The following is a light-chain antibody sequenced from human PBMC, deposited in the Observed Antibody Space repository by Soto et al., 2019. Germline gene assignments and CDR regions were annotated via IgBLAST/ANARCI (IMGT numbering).Light chain of an antibody. Sequence: QSALTQPASVSGSPGQSITISCTGTSSDIGAYKFDSWYQQHPGKAPKLMPYDVNIRPSGVSNRFSGSKSGNTASLTISGLQAEDEADYYCTSWTTSTTMIFGGGTKLTVL. CDR1: SSDIGAYKF. V-gene: IGLV2-14*03. J-gene: IGLJ2*01. CDR3: TSWTTSTTMI. CDR2: DVN.